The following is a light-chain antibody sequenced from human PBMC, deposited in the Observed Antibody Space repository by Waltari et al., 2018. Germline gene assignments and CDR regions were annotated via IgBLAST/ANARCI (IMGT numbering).Light chain of an antibody. CDR1: SPAFGHYDY. J-gene: IGLJ2*01. CDR3: GSYTTNSPFAVV. Sequence: ALTQPASVSGPPGQSLTISSSGTSPAFGHYDYVSWYLQHPATAPKLMIFDVSKRPSGISDRFSASKAGSTASLTISGLQAEDEGEYFCGSYTTNSPFAVVFGGGTKLTVL. CDR2: DVS. V-gene: IGLV2-14*03.